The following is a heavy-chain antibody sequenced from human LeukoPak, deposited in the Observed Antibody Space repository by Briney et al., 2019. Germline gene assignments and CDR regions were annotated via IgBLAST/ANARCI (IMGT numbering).Heavy chain of an antibody. D-gene: IGHD2-2*01. CDR2: IWYDGSNN. Sequence: GGTLRLSCAASGFSFSSYGMHWVRQAPGKGMEWVAVIWYDGSNNYYADSVKGRFTISRDNSKNTLYLQMNSLRAEDTAVYYCARGRSTSRMGYYYYGMHVWGQATTVTVSS. CDR3: ARGRSTSRMGYYYYGMHV. CDR1: GFSFSSYG. J-gene: IGHJ6*02. V-gene: IGHV3-33*01.